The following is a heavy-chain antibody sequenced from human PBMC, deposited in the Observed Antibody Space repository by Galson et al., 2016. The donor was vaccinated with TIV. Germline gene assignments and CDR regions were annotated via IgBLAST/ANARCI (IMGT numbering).Heavy chain of an antibody. CDR1: GVSFSNYA. CDR2: ITGGGGTT. V-gene: IGHV3-23*01. CDR3: AKVSLFGDYDRWEHYYYYGLDV. J-gene: IGHJ6*02. D-gene: IGHD4-17*01. Sequence: SLRLSCAASGVSFSNYAMTWSRQAPGRGLEWVSVITGGGGTTDYADSVKGRFTISRDNSENTLYLQLSGLRAEDTAVYYCAKVSLFGDYDRWEHYYYYGLDVWGQGTTVTVSS.